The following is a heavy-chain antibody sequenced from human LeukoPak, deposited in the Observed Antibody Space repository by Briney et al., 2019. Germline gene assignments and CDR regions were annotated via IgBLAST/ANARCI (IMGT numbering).Heavy chain of an antibody. CDR3: ATVLLGEGNYVAYFDY. D-gene: IGHD3-16*01. Sequence: SETLSLTCTVSGGSISSGDHYWSWIRQPPGKGLEWIGYIYYGGSIYYSGSTYYSPSLKSRVTISIDTSKNQFSLKLSSVTAADTAVYYCATVLLGEGNYVAYFDYWAREPWSPSPQ. CDR2: IYYGGSIYYSGST. J-gene: IGHJ4*02. CDR1: GGSISSGDHY. V-gene: IGHV4-30-4*08.